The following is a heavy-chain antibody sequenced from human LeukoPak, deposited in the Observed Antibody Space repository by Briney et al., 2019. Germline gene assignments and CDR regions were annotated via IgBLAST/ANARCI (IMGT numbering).Heavy chain of an antibody. V-gene: IGHV4-4*02. Sequence: SGTLSLTCAVSGGSISSSNWWSWVRQPPGKGLEWIGEIYHSGSTNYNPSLKSRATISVDKSKNQFSLKLSSVTAVDTAVYYCARAPPAYSSGWYYFDYWGQGTLVTVSS. CDR3: ARAPPAYSSGWYYFDY. CDR2: IYHSGST. J-gene: IGHJ4*02. CDR1: GGSISSSNW. D-gene: IGHD6-19*01.